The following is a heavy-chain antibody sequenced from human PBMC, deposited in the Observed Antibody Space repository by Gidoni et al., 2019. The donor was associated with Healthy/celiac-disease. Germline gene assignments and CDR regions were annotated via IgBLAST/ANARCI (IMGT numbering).Heavy chain of an antibody. Sequence: QVQLVQSGAEVKKPGSSVKVSCKASGGTFSSYALSWVRQAPGQGLEWMGGIIPIFGTANYAQKFQGRVTITADESTSTAYMELSSLRSEDTAVYYCARPMVRDPTTNYYYYYGMDVWGQGTTVTVSS. CDR3: ARPMVRDPTTNYYYYYGMDV. CDR2: IIPIFGTA. D-gene: IGHD1-1*01. V-gene: IGHV1-69*01. J-gene: IGHJ6*02. CDR1: GGTFSSYA.